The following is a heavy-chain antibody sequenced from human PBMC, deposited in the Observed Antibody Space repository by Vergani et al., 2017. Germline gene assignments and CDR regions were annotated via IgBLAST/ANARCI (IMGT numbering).Heavy chain of an antibody. CDR2: IYYSGST. D-gene: IGHD5-18*01. Sequence: QLQLQESGPGLVKPSATLSLTCSVSGASIRSSNYYWGWIRQPPGKGLEWIASIYYSGSTYYNPSLKSRVTISVDTSKNQFSLKLSSVTAADTAVYYCARIQLLYYFDYWGQGTLVTVSS. CDR3: ARIQLLYYFDY. V-gene: IGHV4-39*07. J-gene: IGHJ4*02. CDR1: GASIRSSNYY.